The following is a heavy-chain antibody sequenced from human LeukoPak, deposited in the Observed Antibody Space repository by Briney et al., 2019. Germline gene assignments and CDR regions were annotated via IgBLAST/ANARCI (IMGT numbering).Heavy chain of an antibody. CDR2: ISYDGSNK. V-gene: IGHV3-30-3*01. CDR3: ARDATTIVVVTAIPQHYFDY. J-gene: IGHJ4*02. CDR1: GFTFSSYA. D-gene: IGHD2-21*02. Sequence: GRSLRLSCAASGFTFSSYAMHWVRQAPGKGLEWVAVISYDGSNKYYADSVKGRFTISRDNSKNTLYLQMNSLRAEDTAVYYCARDATTIVVVTAIPQHYFDYWGQGTLVTVSS.